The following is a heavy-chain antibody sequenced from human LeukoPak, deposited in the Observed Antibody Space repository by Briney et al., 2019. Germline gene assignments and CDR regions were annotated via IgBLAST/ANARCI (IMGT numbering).Heavy chain of an antibody. V-gene: IGHV3-11*01. J-gene: IGHJ6*03. CDR3: ARVSVAAAGIYYYYYMDV. CDR2: ISSSGSTI. CDR1: GFTFSDYY. Sequence: GGSLRLSCAASGFTFSDYYMSWIRQAPGKGLEWVSYISSSGSTIYYADSVKGRFTISRDNAKNSLYLQMNSLRAEDTAVYYCARVSVAAAGIYYYYYMDVWGKGTTVTISS. D-gene: IGHD6-13*01.